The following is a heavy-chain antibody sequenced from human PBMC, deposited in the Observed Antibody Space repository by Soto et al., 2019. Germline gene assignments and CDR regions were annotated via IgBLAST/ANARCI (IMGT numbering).Heavy chain of an antibody. D-gene: IGHD5-12*01. CDR1: GFTFSNYA. CDR3: ATGLRSVYGPFDS. V-gene: IGHV3-23*01. Sequence: EVQLLESGGGSVQPGGSLRLSCAASGFTFSNYAMSWVRQAPGKGLEWVSGISGSGASTYYADSVKGRFTISRDNSKNTLYLQMNSLRAEDTAVYYCATGLRSVYGPFDSWGQGTLVTVSS. CDR2: ISGSGAST. J-gene: IGHJ4*02.